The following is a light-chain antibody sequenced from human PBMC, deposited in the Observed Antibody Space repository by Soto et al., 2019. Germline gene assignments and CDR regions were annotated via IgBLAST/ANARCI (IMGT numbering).Light chain of an antibody. CDR2: DVS. CDR1: QTISSW. J-gene: IGKJ1*01. Sequence: EIQMTQSPSTLSASVGARVTITCRASQTISSWLAWYQQKPGKAPKLLIYDVSSLESGVPSRFSGSGSGTEFTLTISCLQPDDFASYYCQQYNTFWTLGQGTKVDIK. CDR3: QQYNTFWT. V-gene: IGKV1-5*01.